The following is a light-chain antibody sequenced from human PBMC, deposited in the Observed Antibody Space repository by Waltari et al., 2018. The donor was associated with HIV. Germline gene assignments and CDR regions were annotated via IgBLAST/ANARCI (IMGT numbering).Light chain of an antibody. V-gene: IGLV1-40*01. Sequence: QSVLTQPPSVSGVPGQRVTIPCTGSSSNIGAGYFVTWYQQLPGTAPTLLIYSDINRPSGVPDRFSGTKSGNSASLAITGLQAEDEADYYCQSYDRSLSASVFGGGTKLTVL. CDR2: SDI. CDR1: SSNIGAGYF. J-gene: IGLJ3*02. CDR3: QSYDRSLSASV.